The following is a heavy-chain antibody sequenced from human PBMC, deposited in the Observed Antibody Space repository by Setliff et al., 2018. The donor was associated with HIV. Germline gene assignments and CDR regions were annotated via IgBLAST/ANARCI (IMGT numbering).Heavy chain of an antibody. CDR2: VSRGGST. D-gene: IGHD2-15*01. J-gene: IGHJ4*01. V-gene: IGHV4-34*01. CDR3: ARAVCPSLNCYSFFNY. CDR1: DGSFSGYS. Sequence: PSETLSLTCGVDDGSFSGYSWSWIRQSPGKGLEWIGEVSRGGSTTYNPSLTGRVSVSVDTSKSQFSLKLTNVTAADAAVYYCARAVCPSLNCYSFFNYWGHGSLVPSPQ.